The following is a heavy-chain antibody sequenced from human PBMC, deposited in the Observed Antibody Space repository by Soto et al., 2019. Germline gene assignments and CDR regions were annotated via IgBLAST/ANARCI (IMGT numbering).Heavy chain of an antibody. CDR2: IRYDGSDP. J-gene: IGHJ4*02. CDR3: ARGWTTPIDY. D-gene: IGHD4-17*01. Sequence: QVQLVESGGGVVQPGGSLRLSCGASGFTFRSYGRHWVRQAPGKGLEWVAVIRYDGSDPEYADSVKGRVTISRDNSQNMLYLQMNSLSADDTAVYYCARGWTTPIDYWGQGTLVTVSS. V-gene: IGHV3-33*01. CDR1: GFTFRSYG.